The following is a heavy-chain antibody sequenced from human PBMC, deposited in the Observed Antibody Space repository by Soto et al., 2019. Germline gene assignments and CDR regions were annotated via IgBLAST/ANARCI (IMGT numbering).Heavy chain of an antibody. Sequence: ASVKVSRKASGYTFTNDHITWVRQAPGQGLEWMGWISAYNGNTNYAQNLQGRVTMTTDTSTSTGYMELRSLRSDDTAVYYCARGVGSSSTDYWGQGTPVTVSS. V-gene: IGHV1-18*01. CDR3: ARGVGSSSTDY. CDR2: ISAYNGNT. CDR1: GYTFTNDH. D-gene: IGHD6-6*01. J-gene: IGHJ4*02.